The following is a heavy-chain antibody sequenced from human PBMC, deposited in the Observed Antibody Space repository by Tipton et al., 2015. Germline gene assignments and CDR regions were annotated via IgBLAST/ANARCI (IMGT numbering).Heavy chain of an antibody. CDR3: ARSLFPETAGFENWFDP. CDR1: AYSISSDYY. V-gene: IGHV4-38-2*01. Sequence: TLSLTCAVSAYSISSDYYWGWIRQPPGKGLEWIGYIYYTGTSNYNASLRSRVSISVDTSKTQFSLRLSSVTAADTAVYYCARSLFPETAGFENWFDPWGQGTLVTVSS. D-gene: IGHD6-13*01. J-gene: IGHJ5*02. CDR2: IYYTGTS.